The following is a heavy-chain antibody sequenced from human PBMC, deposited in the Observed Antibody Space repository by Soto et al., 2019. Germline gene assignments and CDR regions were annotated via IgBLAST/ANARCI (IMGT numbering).Heavy chain of an antibody. CDR3: ARAVVPTANDAFDI. CDR2: IYYSGST. J-gene: IGHJ3*02. D-gene: IGHD2-21*02. Sequence: SETLSLTCTVSGGSISSADHYWNWIRQPPGKGLEWIGYIYYSGSTYYNPSLKSRVSLSVDTSKNQFPLKLTSVTAADTAVYYCARAVVPTANDAFDIWGQGTMVTVSS. CDR1: GGSISSADHY. V-gene: IGHV4-30-4*01.